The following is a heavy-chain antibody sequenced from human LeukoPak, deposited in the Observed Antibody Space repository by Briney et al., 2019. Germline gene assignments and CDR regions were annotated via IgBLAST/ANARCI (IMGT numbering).Heavy chain of an antibody. V-gene: IGHV3-64D*09. J-gene: IGHJ4*02. CDR1: GFTFSSFA. D-gene: IGHD2/OR15-2a*01. CDR2: ISRNGGST. Sequence: PGGSLRLSCSASGFTFSSFAMHWVRQAPGKGLEYVAAISRNGGSTYYADSVKGRFAISRDNSKNTLYPQMSSLRAEDTAVYLCVKDLRSDFMGVLSRYLSYWGQGTLVTVSS. CDR3: VKDLRSDFMGVLSRYLSY.